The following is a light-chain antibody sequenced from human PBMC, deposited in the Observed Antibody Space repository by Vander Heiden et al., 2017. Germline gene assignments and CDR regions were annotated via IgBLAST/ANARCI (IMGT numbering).Light chain of an antibody. CDR2: DAS. Sequence: DIQMTQSPSTLSASVGDRVPTTCRARQSISNWLAWYQQKPGKAPKLLIYDASSLESGVPSRFSGSGSGTEFTLTISSLQPDDFATYYCQQYNSYSRTFGQGTKVEIK. V-gene: IGKV1-5*01. CDR3: QQYNSYSRT. CDR1: QSISNW. J-gene: IGKJ1*01.